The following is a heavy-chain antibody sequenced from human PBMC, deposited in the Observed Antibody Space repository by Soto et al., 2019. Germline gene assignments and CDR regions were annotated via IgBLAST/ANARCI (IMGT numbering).Heavy chain of an antibody. J-gene: IGHJ4*02. CDR3: AREGSYSAYNFAHGIQLWSFDF. V-gene: IGHV4-4*07. D-gene: IGHD5-12*01. Sequence: SETLSLTCTVSGGSINTFYWSWVRQPAGKGLEWIGRIFSSGSTSFTPSLESRVAVSVDTSKNHFSLNLSSVTAADMAVYYCAREGSYSAYNFAHGIQLWSFDFWGQGALVTVSS. CDR1: GGSINTFY. CDR2: IFSSGST.